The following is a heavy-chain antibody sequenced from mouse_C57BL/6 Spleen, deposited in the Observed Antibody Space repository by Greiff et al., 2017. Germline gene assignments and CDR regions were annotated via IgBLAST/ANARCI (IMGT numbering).Heavy chain of an antibody. V-gene: IGHV1-64*01. CDR2: IHPNSGST. CDR3: ARGSNYVLGYAMDY. J-gene: IGHJ4*01. Sequence: QVQLQQPGAELVKPGASVKLSCKASGYTFTSYWMHWVKQRPGQGLEWIGMIHPNSGSTNYNEKFKSKATLTVDKSSSTAYMQLSSLTSEDSAVYYCARGSNYVLGYAMDYWGQGTTVTVSS. D-gene: IGHD2-5*01. CDR1: GYTFTSYW.